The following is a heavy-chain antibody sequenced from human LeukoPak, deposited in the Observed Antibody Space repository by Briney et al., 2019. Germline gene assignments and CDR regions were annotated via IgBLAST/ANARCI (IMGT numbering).Heavy chain of an antibody. Sequence: SETLSLTCTVSGGSISSYYWSWIRQPPGKGLEWIGYIYYSGSTNYNPSLKSRVTISVDTSKNQFSLKLSSVTAADTAVYYCARGYGDLPRFDYWGQGTLVTVSS. V-gene: IGHV4-59*01. D-gene: IGHD4-17*01. CDR1: GGSISSYY. J-gene: IGHJ4*02. CDR3: ARGYGDLPRFDY. CDR2: IYYSGST.